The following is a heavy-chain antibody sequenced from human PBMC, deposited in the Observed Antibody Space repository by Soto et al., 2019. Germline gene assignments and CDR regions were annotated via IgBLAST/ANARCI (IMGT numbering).Heavy chain of an antibody. J-gene: IGHJ6*03. Sequence: QSQTLSLTCAISGDSVSSNSAAWNWIRQSPSRGLEWLGRTYYRSKWYNDYAVSVKSRITINPDTSKNQFSLQLNSVTPEDTAVYYCARGRIAAAGSHYYYYMDVWGKGTTVTVSS. CDR3: ARGRIAAAGSHYYYYMDV. V-gene: IGHV6-1*01. CDR1: GDSVSSNSAA. CDR2: TYYRSKWYN. D-gene: IGHD6-13*01.